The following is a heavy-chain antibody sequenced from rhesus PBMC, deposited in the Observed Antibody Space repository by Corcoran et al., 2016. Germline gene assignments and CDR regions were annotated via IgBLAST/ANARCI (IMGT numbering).Heavy chain of an antibody. CDR2: LSGSGVST. CDR3: ARDYSGSYFRVDFEY. J-gene: IGHJ4*01. CDR1: GGAISSNY. Sequence: QLQLQESGPGLVKPSETLSLTCAVSGGAISSNYWSWIRQPPGKGLEWIGRLSGSGVSTDYNPSLKSRVPISQDTSKNQFHLKLSSVTAADTAVYYCARDYSGSYFRVDFEYWGQGVLVTVSS. D-gene: IGHD3-16*01. V-gene: IGHV4-173*01.